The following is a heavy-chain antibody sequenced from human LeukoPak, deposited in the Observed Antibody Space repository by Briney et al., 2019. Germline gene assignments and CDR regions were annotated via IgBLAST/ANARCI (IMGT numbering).Heavy chain of an antibody. V-gene: IGHV3-30-3*01. J-gene: IGHJ4*02. D-gene: IGHD3-3*01. CDR1: GFTFSSYA. Sequence: GGSLRLSCAASGFTFSSYAMHWVRQAPGKGLEWVAVISYDGSNKYYADSVKGRFTISRDNSKNTLYLQMNSLRAEDTAVYYCARGGHDFWSGYAFDYWGQGTLVTVSS. CDR3: ARGGHDFWSGYAFDY. CDR2: ISYDGSNK.